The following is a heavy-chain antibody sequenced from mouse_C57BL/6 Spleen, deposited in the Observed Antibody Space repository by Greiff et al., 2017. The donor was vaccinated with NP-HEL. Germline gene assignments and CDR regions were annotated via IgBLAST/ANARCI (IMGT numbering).Heavy chain of an antibody. J-gene: IGHJ3*01. CDR1: GYSFTGYY. CDR3: ARYPIGDYDSWFAY. D-gene: IGHD2-4*01. CDR2: INPSTGGT. V-gene: IGHV1-42*01. Sequence: EVQLQQSGPELVKPGASVKISCKASGYSFTGYYMNWVKQSPEKSLEWIGEINPSTGGTTYNQKFKAKATLTVDKSSSTAYMQLKSLTSEDSAVYYCARYPIGDYDSWFAYWGQGTLVTVSA.